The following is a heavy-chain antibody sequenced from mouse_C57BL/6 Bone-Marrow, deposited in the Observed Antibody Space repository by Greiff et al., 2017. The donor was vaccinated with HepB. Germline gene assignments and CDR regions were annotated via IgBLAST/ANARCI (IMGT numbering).Heavy chain of an antibody. J-gene: IGHJ3*01. CDR2: IDPEDGET. V-gene: IGHV14-2*01. D-gene: IGHD4-1*01. Sequence: VQLQQSGAELVKPGASVKLSCTASGFNIKDYYMHWVKQRTEQGLEWIGRIDPEDGETKYATKFQGKATITADTSSNTAYLQLSSLTSEDTAVYYCARGGTNWAWFAYWGQGTLVTVSA. CDR1: GFNIKDYY. CDR3: ARGGTNWAWFAY.